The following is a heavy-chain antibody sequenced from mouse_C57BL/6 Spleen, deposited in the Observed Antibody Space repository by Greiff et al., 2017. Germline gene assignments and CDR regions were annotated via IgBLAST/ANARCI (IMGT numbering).Heavy chain of an antibody. D-gene: IGHD2-12*01. J-gene: IGHJ3*01. CDR2: IHPNSGST. Sequence: QVQLQQPGAELVKPGASVKLSCKASGYTFTSYWMHWVKQRPGQGLEWIGMIHPNSGSTNYNEKFKSKATLTVDKSSSTAYMQLSSLTSEDSAVYYCAREASYYTFAYWGQGTLVTVSA. V-gene: IGHV1-64*01. CDR3: AREASYYTFAY. CDR1: GYTFTSYW.